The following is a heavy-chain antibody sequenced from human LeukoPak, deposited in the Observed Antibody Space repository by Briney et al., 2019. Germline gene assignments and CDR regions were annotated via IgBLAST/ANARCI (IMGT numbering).Heavy chain of an antibody. Sequence: SSVKVSCKASGCTFSSYAFNWVRQLPGQGLEWMGGIIPIFGTANFAQKFQGRLTITADESTSTAYMGLSSLRSEDTAVYYCARDCSSTSCYGDYYYYYMDVWGKGTTVTVSS. V-gene: IGHV1-69*01. J-gene: IGHJ6*03. CDR1: GCTFSSYA. CDR2: IIPIFGTA. D-gene: IGHD2-2*01. CDR3: ARDCSSTSCYGDYYYYYMDV.